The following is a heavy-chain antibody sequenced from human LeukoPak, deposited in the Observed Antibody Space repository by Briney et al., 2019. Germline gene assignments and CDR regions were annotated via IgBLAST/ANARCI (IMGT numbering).Heavy chain of an antibody. Sequence: GESLKISCKGSGYTFTSYWIGWVRQMPGKGLEWMGIIYPGDAEIIYSPSFQGQVTISADKSITTAYLQWSSLKASDSAMYYCARRQSPDYWGQGTLVTVSS. CDR1: GYTFTSYW. J-gene: IGHJ4*02. CDR3: ARRQSPDY. V-gene: IGHV5-51*01. CDR2: IYPGDAEI.